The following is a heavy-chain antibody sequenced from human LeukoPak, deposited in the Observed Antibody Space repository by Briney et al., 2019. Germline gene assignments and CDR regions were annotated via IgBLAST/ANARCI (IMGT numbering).Heavy chain of an antibody. CDR1: GFTFSSYG. CDR3: ARDMRAPEGAFDY. Sequence: GRSLRLSCAASGFTFSSYGMHWVRQAPGKGLEWVAVIWYDGSNKYYADSVKGRFTISRDNSKNTLYLQMNSLRAEDTAVYYCARDMRAPEGAFDYWGQGTLVTVSS. D-gene: IGHD1-14*01. V-gene: IGHV3-33*01. CDR2: IWYDGSNK. J-gene: IGHJ4*02.